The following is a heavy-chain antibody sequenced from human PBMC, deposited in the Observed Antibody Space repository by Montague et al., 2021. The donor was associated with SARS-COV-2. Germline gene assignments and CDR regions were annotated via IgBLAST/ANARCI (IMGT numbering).Heavy chain of an antibody. V-gene: IGHV4-4*02. CDR1: GASISSNNW. D-gene: IGHD3-10*01. Sequence: SETLSLTCAVSGASISSNNWWIWLRQSPGKVLELIGVTYHSGSTNYNPFLRGRVTISVDNSKNQFSLKVNSVSAADTVVYYSARPGVVPSPRTFDPWGQGTLVTVSS. CDR3: ARPGVVPSPRTFDP. J-gene: IGHJ5*02. CDR2: TYHSGST.